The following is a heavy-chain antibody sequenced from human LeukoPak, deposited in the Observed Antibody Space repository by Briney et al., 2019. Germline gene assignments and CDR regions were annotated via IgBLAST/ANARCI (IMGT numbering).Heavy chain of an antibody. CDR3: ARGSSPDDVLAGYYDGYFDY. V-gene: IGHV3-21*01. Sequence: GGSLRLSCAASGFTFSSYSMNWVRQAPGKGLEWVSSISSSSSYIYYADSVKGRFTTSRDNPKNSLYLQMNSLRAEDTALYFCARGSSPDDVLAGYYDGYFDYWGQGTLVTVSS. J-gene: IGHJ4*02. CDR1: GFTFSSYS. CDR2: ISSSSSYI. D-gene: IGHD3-9*01.